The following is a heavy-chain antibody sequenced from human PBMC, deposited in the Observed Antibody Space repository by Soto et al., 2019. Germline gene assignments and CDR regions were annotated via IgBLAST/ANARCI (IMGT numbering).Heavy chain of an antibody. V-gene: IGHV4-30-2*01. J-gene: IGHJ4*02. Sequence: PSETLSLTCAVSGGSLTSGTYSWNWIRQPPGKGLEWIGHIFPSGTTYYNPSLKSRVSISIDVSKNQFSLNLRSLTAADTAIYFCARGREFDSWGQGTLVTVSS. CDR2: IFPSGTT. CDR3: ARGREFDS. CDR1: GGSLTSGTYS.